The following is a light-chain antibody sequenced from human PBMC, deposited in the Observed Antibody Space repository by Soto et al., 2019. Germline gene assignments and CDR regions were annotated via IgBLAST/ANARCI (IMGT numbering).Light chain of an antibody. CDR2: DAS. J-gene: IGKJ1*01. V-gene: IGKV3-11*01. CDR3: QQYYRWPQT. CDR1: QSVSSY. Sequence: EIVLTPSPATLSLSPVERATLSCRASQSVSSYLAWYQQKPGQAPRLLIYDASNRATGIPARFSGSGSGTEFTLTISSLQSEDFAVYYCQQYYRWPQTFGQGTKVDIK.